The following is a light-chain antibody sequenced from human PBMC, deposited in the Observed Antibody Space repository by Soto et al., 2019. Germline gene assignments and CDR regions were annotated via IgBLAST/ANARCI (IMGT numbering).Light chain of an antibody. V-gene: IGLV1-44*01. CDR3: ATWDDSLNGPV. CDR2: SNN. Sequence: QSVLTQPPSTSGTPGQRVTISCSGSSSNIGSNTVNWYQQLSGTAPKFLIYSNNQRPSGVPDRFSGSKSGTSASLAISGLQSEDEADYYCATWDDSLNGPVFGGGTTLTVL. J-gene: IGLJ3*02. CDR1: SSNIGSNT.